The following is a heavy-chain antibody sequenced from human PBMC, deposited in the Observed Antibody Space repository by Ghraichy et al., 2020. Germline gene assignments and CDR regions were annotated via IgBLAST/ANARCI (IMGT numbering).Heavy chain of an antibody. D-gene: IGHD2-21*02. V-gene: IGHV4-39*01. Sequence: ESLNISCTVSGGSISRSSDYWGWIRQPPGKGLEWIGSMYYSGSTYYNPSLKSRVTISVDTSQNQFSLKLSSVTAADTAVYHCARHSPLSSVVVTARAFDIWGQGTMVTVSS. J-gene: IGHJ3*02. CDR1: GGSISRSSDY. CDR2: MYYSGST. CDR3: ARHSPLSSVVVTARAFDI.